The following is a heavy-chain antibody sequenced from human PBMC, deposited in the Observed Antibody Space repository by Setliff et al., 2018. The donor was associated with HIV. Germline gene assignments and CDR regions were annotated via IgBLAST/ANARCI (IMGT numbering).Heavy chain of an antibody. D-gene: IGHD2-2*01. CDR3: ARSVRGSFDY. V-gene: IGHV3-30*02. CDR2: IRYDGSYR. CDR1: GFTFISYG. J-gene: IGHJ4*02. Sequence: GGSLRLSCAVSGFTFISYGMYWVRQAPGKGLEWVAFIRYDGSYRYYVDSVKGRFTISRDNGNNAVFLQMNSLRPEDTAVYYCARSVRGSFDYWGWGTLVTVSS.